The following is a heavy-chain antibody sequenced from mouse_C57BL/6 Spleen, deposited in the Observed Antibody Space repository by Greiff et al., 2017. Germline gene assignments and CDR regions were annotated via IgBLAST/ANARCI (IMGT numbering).Heavy chain of an antibody. J-gene: IGHJ4*01. Sequence: LQQPGAELVRPGSSVKLSCKDSYFAFTASSMHWVKQRPGHGLEWIGYFTPSSDATKYSENFKGKDTLTANTSSSTAYMELSSLTSEDSAVYYCARGEGDDGDYYAMDYWGQGTSVTVSS. CDR1: YFAFTASS. CDR2: FTPSSDAT. V-gene: IGHV1-49*01. CDR3: ARGEGDDGDYYAMDY. D-gene: IGHD1-1*01.